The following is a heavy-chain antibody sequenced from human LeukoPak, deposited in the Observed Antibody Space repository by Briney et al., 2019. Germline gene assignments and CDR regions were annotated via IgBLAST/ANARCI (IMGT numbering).Heavy chain of an antibody. J-gene: IGHJ4*02. D-gene: IGHD3/OR15-3a*01. Sequence: SETLSLTCTVSGGSISPYYWSWIRQPPGKGLEWIGYIYYSGSTNYNPSLKSRVTISVDTSKNQFSLKLSSVTAADTAVYYCARVFRTGYTFDYWGQGTLVTVSS. CDR1: GGSISPYY. CDR2: IYYSGST. CDR3: ARVFRTGYTFDY. V-gene: IGHV4-59*01.